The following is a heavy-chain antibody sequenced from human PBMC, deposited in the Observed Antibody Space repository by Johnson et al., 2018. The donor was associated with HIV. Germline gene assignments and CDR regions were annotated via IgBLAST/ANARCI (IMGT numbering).Heavy chain of an antibody. Sequence: QMQLVESGGGLVQPGGSLRLSCAASGFTFSDYYMSWIRQAPGKGLEWVSYISSSGNTIFYADSVKGRVTISRDNAKNSLYLQMNSLRAEDTAVYYCARDGYYGSGTGYPVLVMDIWGQGTMVTVSS. CDR3: ARDGYYGSGTGYPVLVMDI. V-gene: IGHV3-11*04. CDR1: GFTFSDYY. D-gene: IGHD3-10*01. J-gene: IGHJ3*02. CDR2: ISSSGNTI.